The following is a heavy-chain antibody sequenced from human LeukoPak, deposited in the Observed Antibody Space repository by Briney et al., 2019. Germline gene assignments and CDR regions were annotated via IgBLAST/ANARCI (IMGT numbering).Heavy chain of an antibody. Sequence: QPGGSLRLSCAASGYTFSSYGMHWVRQAPGKGLEWVAVIWYDGSNKYYADSVKGRFTISRDNPKNTLYLQMNSLRAEDTAVYFCAKRGVVIRVILVGFHKEAYYFDSWGQGALVTVSS. V-gene: IGHV3-33*06. J-gene: IGHJ4*02. CDR1: GYTFSSYG. D-gene: IGHD3-22*01. CDR3: AKRGVVIRVILVGFHKEAYYFDS. CDR2: IWYDGSNK.